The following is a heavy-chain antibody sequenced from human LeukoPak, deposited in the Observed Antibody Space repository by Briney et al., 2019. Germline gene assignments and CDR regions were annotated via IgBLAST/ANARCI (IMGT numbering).Heavy chain of an antibody. CDR2: ISSSSSTI. Sequence: GGSLRLSCAASGFTFSSYSMNWVRQAPGKGLERVSYISSSSSTIYYADSVKGRFTISRNNAKNSLYLQMNSLRAEDTAVYYCARLPVVPAAIIYYYYYYMDVWGKGTTVTVSS. J-gene: IGHJ6*03. D-gene: IGHD2-2*01. V-gene: IGHV3-48*01. CDR1: GFTFSSYS. CDR3: ARLPVVPAAIIYYYYYYMDV.